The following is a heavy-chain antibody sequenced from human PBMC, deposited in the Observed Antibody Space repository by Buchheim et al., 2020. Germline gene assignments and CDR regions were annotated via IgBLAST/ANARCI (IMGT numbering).Heavy chain of an antibody. D-gene: IGHD6-19*01. CDR3: ARDYSSGWYGHYGMDV. CDR2: ISSSSSTI. CDR1: GFTFSSYS. Sequence: EVQLVESGGGLVQPGGSLRLSCAASGFTFSSYSMNWVRQAPGKGLEWVSYISSSSSTIYYADSVKGRFTIHSDNAKNSLYLQMNSLRAEDTAVYYCARDYSSGWYGHYGMDVWGQGTT. V-gene: IGHV3-48*04. J-gene: IGHJ6*02.